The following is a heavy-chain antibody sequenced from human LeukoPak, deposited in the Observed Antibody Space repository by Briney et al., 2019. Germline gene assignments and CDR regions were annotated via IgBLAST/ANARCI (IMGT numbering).Heavy chain of an antibody. CDR1: GGSISSYY. D-gene: IGHD3-10*01. CDR2: IYYSGST. V-gene: IGHV4-59*01. Sequence: PSXTLSLTCTVSGGSISSYYWSWIRQPPGKGLEWIGYIYYSGSTNYNLSLKSRVTISVDTSKNQFFLKLSSVTAADTAVYYCARGGAYGSGSYRFDPWGQGTLVTVSS. CDR3: ARGGAYGSGSYRFDP. J-gene: IGHJ5*02.